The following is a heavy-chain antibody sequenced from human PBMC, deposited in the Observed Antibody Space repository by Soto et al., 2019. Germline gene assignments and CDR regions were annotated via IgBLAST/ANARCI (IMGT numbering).Heavy chain of an antibody. V-gene: IGHV1-69*01. J-gene: IGHJ4*02. CDR2: IIPIFGTA. CDR3: AIEYSSSPPSYPIGY. D-gene: IGHD6-6*01. CDR1: GGTFSSYS. Sequence: QVQLVQSGAEVKKPGSSVKVSCKASGGTFSSYSISWVRQAPGQGLEWMGGIIPIFGTANYAQKFQGRVTITADESTSTAYIELSSLRSEDTAVYYCAIEYSSSPPSYPIGYWGQGTLVTVSS.